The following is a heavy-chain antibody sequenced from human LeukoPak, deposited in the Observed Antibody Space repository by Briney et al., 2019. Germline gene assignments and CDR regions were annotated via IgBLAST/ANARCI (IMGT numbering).Heavy chain of an antibody. Sequence: SETLSLTCTVSGGSISSYYWSWIRQPPGKGLEWIGYIYYSGSTNYNPSLKSRVTISVDTSKNQFSLKLSSVTAADTAVYYCARDWATGSGPKYYYGMDVWGKGTTVTVSS. V-gene: IGHV4-59*01. D-gene: IGHD3-10*01. CDR3: ARDWATGSGPKYYYGMDV. CDR2: IYYSGST. CDR1: GGSISSYY. J-gene: IGHJ6*04.